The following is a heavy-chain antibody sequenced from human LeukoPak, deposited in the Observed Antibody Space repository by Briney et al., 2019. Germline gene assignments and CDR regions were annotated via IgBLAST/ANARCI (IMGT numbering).Heavy chain of an antibody. J-gene: IGHJ4*02. CDR2: INAANGNT. V-gene: IGHV1-3*01. D-gene: IGHD3-22*01. CDR3: ATIDDSSGYYFY. CDR1: GYSFTNYA. Sequence: GASVKVSCKASGYSFTNYAIQWVRQAPGQRLEWMGWINAANGNTKYSQKFQDRVTITRDTSANTAYMELSSLRSEDTAVYYCATIDDSSGYYFYWGQGTLVTVSS.